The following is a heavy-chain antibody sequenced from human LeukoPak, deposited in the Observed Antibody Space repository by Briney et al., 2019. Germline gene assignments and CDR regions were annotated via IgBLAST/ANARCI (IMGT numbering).Heavy chain of an antibody. CDR3: ARLKNYGDYGY. J-gene: IGHJ4*02. CDR2: IYSYDGNT. CDR1: GCTFTSYG. Sequence: ASVKVSCKASGCTFTSYGISWVRQAPGQGLEWMGWIYSYDGNTNYAQKFQGRVTMTTDTSTSIAYMELRSLTSDDTAVYYCARLKNYGDYGYWGQGTLVTVSS. D-gene: IGHD4-17*01. V-gene: IGHV1-18*01.